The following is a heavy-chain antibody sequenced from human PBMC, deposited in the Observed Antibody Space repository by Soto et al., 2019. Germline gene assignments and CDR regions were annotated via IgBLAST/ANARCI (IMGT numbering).Heavy chain of an antibody. CDR1: GFTFSSYG. D-gene: IGHD1-26*01. V-gene: IGHV3-30*18. J-gene: IGHJ5*02. Sequence: GGSLRLSCAASGFTFSSYGMYWVRQAPGKGLEWVAVISYDGSSKYYADSVKGRLTISRDNSENTLYLQMNSLRAEDTAVYYCAKGSIVGATKDWFDPWGQGTLVTVSS. CDR3: AKGSIVGATKDWFDP. CDR2: ISYDGSSK.